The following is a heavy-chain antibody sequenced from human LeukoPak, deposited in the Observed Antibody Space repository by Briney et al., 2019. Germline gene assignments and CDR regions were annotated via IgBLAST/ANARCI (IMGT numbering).Heavy chain of an antibody. CDR1: GGSISSSSYY. D-gene: IGHD1-1*01. Sequence: SGTLSLTCTVSGGSISSSSYYWGCIRQPPGGGLEWIGTIYYSGTTYYNPSLGSRVTISLDTSKNQFSLKLTSVTAADTAVYYCARRSTKENGFDFWGQGTLVTVSS. CDR3: ARRSTKENGFDF. CDR2: IYYSGTT. V-gene: IGHV4-39*01. J-gene: IGHJ4*02.